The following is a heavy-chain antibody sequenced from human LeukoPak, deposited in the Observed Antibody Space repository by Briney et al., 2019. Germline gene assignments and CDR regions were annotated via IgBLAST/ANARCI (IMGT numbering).Heavy chain of an antibody. CDR3: AKNLGSGWYFPFDY. V-gene: IGHV3-20*04. Sequence: GGSLRLSCAASGFSFSNYGMHWVRQAPGKGLEWVSGINWNGGSTGYAGSVKGRFTISRDNAKNSLYLQMNSLSAEDTALYYCAKNLGSGWYFPFDYWGQGTLVTVSS. CDR2: INWNGGST. D-gene: IGHD6-19*01. J-gene: IGHJ4*02. CDR1: GFSFSNYG.